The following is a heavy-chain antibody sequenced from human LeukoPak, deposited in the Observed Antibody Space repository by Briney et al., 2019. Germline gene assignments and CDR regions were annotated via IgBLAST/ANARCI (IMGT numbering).Heavy chain of an antibody. D-gene: IGHD2-2*01. CDR1: GASITTDSYY. J-gene: IGHJ6*03. V-gene: IGHV4-39*07. CDR3: ARRYCSSTSCYPGPTIRSYYYYMDV. Sequence: PSETLSLTCTVSGASITTDSYYWGWIRQPPGKGLEWVGSAYHSGGTYYNPSLKSRVTISVDTSRNQFSLKLSSVTAADTAVYYCARRYCSSTSCYPGPTIRSYYYYMDVWGKGTTVTVSS. CDR2: AYHSGGT.